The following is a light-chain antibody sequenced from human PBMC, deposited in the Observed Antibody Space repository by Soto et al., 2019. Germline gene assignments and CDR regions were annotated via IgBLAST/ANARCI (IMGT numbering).Light chain of an antibody. CDR2: STS. CDR3: AAWDDRLDVYV. J-gene: IGLJ1*01. CDR1: RSNIGSNT. Sequence: QSALTQPPSASGTPGQIVAISCSGSRSNIGSNTVTWYQQLPGTAPKLLIYSTSQRSSGVPGRFSGSKSGASASLSISGLQSEDEADYYCAAWDDRLDVYVFGTGTKVTI. V-gene: IGLV1-44*01.